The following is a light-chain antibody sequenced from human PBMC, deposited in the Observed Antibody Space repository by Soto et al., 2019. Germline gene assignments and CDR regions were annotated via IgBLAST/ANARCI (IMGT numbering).Light chain of an antibody. CDR2: EGS. J-gene: IGLJ1*01. Sequence: QAARTQPASVSGSPGQSITISCTGTSSDVGSYNLVSWYQQHPGKAPKLMIYEGSKRPSGVSNRFSGSKSGNTASLTISGLQAEDDADYYCCSYADSSTYVCGTEAKVTGL. CDR3: CSYADSSTYV. V-gene: IGLV2-23*01. CDR1: SSDVGSYNL.